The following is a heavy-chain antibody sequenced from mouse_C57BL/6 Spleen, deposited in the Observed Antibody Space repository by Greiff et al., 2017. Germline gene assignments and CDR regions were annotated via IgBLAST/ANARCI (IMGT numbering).Heavy chain of an antibody. J-gene: IGHJ3*01. Sequence: VQLQQSGAELARPGASVKLSCKASGYTFTSYGISWVKQRPGQGLEWIGEIYPRSGNTYYNEKFKGKATLTADKSSSTAYMELRSLTSEDSAVDFCGDYYGSSYDAYWGQGTLVTVSA. D-gene: IGHD1-1*01. CDR1: GYTFTSYG. V-gene: IGHV1-81*01. CDR2: IYPRSGNT. CDR3: GDYYGSSYDAY.